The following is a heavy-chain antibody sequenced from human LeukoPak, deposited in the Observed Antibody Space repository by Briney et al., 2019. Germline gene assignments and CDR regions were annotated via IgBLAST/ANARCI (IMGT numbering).Heavy chain of an antibody. D-gene: IGHD2-2*01. CDR3: ARDRDIVVVPPVGPFHY. CDR1: GFTFSSFS. V-gene: IGHV3-21*01. J-gene: IGHJ4*02. CDR2: ISSSSRYI. Sequence: RGSLRLSCAASGFTFSSFSMNWVRQAPGKGLEWVSSISSSSRYIYYADSVKGRFTISRDNAKNSLYLQMNSLRAEDTALYYCARDRDIVVVPPVGPFHYWGQGTLVTVSS.